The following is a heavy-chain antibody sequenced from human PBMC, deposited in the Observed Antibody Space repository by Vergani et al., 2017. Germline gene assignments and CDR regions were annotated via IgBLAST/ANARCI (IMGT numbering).Heavy chain of an antibody. Sequence: QVQLVESGGGVVQPGRSLRLSCAASGFTFNNYAIHWVRQAPGKGLEWVAVISYDGSNKYYADSVKVRFTISRDNSKNTLYLQMNSLRAEDTAVYYCARDRVLRGDYYYYMDVWGKGTTVTVSS. CDR1: GFTFNNYA. J-gene: IGHJ6*03. V-gene: IGHV3-30-3*01. D-gene: IGHD2/OR15-2a*01. CDR3: ARDRVLRGDYYYYMDV. CDR2: ISYDGSNK.